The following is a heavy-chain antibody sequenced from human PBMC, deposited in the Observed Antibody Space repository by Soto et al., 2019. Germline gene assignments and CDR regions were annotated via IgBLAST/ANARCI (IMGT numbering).Heavy chain of an antibody. D-gene: IGHD2-2*01. Sequence: TLSLPVTVSGASIYTGCFYWSWIRPLPGKGLEWLGYIYYTGSTQYTPSLKSRLSISTDTSDNQFSLRLNSVTAADTAVYYCETSPVTSRARVDCWGQGTPVTVSS. V-gene: IGHV4-31*03. J-gene: IGHJ4*02. CDR2: IYYTGST. CDR1: GASIYTGCFY. CDR3: ETSPVTSRARVDC.